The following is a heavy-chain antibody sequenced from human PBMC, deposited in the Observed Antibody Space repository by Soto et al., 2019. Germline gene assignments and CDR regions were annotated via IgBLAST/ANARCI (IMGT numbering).Heavy chain of an antibody. CDR1: GGSFSGYS. CDR2: INHSGST. J-gene: IGHJ4*02. CDR3: ARRHGLDIDAYY. Sequence: SETLSLTCAVYGGSFSGYSWTWLRQPPGTGLEWIGEINHSGSTNYNPSLKSRVTISVDTSKNQFSLKLTSVTAADTAVYFCARRHGLDIDAYYWGQGILVTVSS. V-gene: IGHV4-34*01. D-gene: IGHD3-10*01.